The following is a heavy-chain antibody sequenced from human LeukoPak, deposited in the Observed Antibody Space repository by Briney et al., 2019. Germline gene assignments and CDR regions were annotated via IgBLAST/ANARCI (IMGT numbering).Heavy chain of an antibody. CDR1: GGSFSGFY. J-gene: IGHJ4*02. Sequence: SETLSLTCAVDGGSFSGFYWSWIRQTAGKGLEWIGEINQSGNTNYNPSLTDYNPSLKSRVTISVDTSKNQFSLKLSSVTAADTAVYYCARHMGLGYSYGYPYFDYWGQGTLVTVSS. V-gene: IGHV4-34*01. D-gene: IGHD5-18*01. CDR2: INQSGNT. CDR3: ARHMGLGYSYGYPYFDY.